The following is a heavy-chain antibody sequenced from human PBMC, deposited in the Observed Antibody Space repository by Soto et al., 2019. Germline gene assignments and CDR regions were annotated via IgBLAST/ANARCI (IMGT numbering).Heavy chain of an antibody. V-gene: IGHV3-66*01. CDR2: IYSAGNT. CDR3: ARYFVVGGPIINSSCGMDV. CDR1: GFTVSSNY. D-gene: IGHD1-26*01. J-gene: IGHJ6*02. Sequence: PGGSLRLSCAASGFTVSSNYMSWVRQAPGKGLEWISIIYSAGNTYYADSVKGRFTISRDNSKNTLYLQMNSLGAEDTAVYYCARYFVVGGPIINSSCGMDVWGQGTTVTVSS.